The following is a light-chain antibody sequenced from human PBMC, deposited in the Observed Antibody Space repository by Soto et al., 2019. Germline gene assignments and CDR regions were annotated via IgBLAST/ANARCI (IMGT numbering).Light chain of an antibody. CDR2: AAS. CDR1: QGIRND. V-gene: IGKV1-6*01. J-gene: IGKJ3*01. CDR3: QKYDNRPFN. Sequence: AITMTQSPSSLPAPAAHRGTVTCRASQGIRNDLGWYQQKPGKAPKLLIYAASSLQSGVPSRFSGSGSGTDFTLTISSLQPEDNATYYCQKYDNRPFNCGTGHKGDIK.